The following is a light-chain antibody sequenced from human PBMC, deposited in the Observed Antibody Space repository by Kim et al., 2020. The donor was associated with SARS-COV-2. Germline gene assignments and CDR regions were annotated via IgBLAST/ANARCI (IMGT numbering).Light chain of an antibody. V-gene: IGKV3-11*01. J-gene: IGKJ3*01. CDR3: QQRSNWPPLFT. Sequence: PGERATPSCRASQSVSSYLAWYQQKPGQAPRLLIYDASNRATGIPARFSGSGSGTDFTLTISSLEPEDFAVYYCQQRSNWPPLFTFGPGTKVDIK. CDR2: DAS. CDR1: QSVSSY.